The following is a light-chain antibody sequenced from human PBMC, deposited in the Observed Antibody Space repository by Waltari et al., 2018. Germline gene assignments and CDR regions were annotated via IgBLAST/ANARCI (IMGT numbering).Light chain of an antibody. J-gene: IGLJ1*01. CDR1: YIGGKT. Sequence: SYVLTQPASVYVAPGKPARITGNGNYIGGKTVNLYQLRPGQAPVLVVHDGSDRPSGSPERFSGSNAGNTATLTISGVEVGDEGDYYCQVWEGSSDHYVFGTGTAVSV. V-gene: IGLV3-21*03. CDR2: DGS. CDR3: QVWEGSSDHYV.